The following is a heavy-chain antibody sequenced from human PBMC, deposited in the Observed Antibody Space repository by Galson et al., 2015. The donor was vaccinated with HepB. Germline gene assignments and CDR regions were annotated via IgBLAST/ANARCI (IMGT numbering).Heavy chain of an antibody. CDR3: ARVFRDYYDSSGYYYFDY. J-gene: IGHJ4*02. CDR2: TYYSGNT. Sequence: TLSLTCTVSGGSIRSGDNYWSWIRQPPGKGLEWIGNTYYSGNTYYNPSLKSRVTISVDTSKNQFSLRLSSVTAADTAVYYCARVFRDYYDSSGYYYFDYWGQGTLVTVSS. D-gene: IGHD3-22*01. CDR1: GGSIRSGDNY. V-gene: IGHV4-30-4*01.